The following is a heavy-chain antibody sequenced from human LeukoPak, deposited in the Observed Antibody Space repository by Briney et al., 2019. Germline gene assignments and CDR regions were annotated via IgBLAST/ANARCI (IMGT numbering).Heavy chain of an antibody. J-gene: IGHJ4*02. CDR1: GFTVSSNY. CDR2: IYSGGST. CDR3: AKDEEVGATTFDY. V-gene: IGHV3-53*01. D-gene: IGHD1-26*01. Sequence: GGSLRLSCAASGFTVSSNYMSWVRQAPGKGLEWVSVIYSGGSTYYADSVKGRFTISRDNSKNTLYLQMNSLRAEDTAVYYCAKDEEVGATTFDYWGQGTLVTVSS.